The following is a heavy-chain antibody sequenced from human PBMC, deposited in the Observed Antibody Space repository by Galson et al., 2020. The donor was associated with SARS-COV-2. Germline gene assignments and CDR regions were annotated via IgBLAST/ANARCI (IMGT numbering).Heavy chain of an antibody. CDR1: GYSVSTSNY. CDR3: ARQGVNMIVLVTVPGWYFDL. D-gene: IGHD3-22*01. V-gene: IGHV4-38-2*02. CDR2: VYPSGTT. Sequence: SETLSLTCTVSGYSVSTSNYWCWVRQPPGRGLEWSGSVYPSGTTYYNPSLKRRVTISVDTSKNQFPLRLDSVTAADTALYYCARQGVNMIVLVTVPGWYFDLWGRGTLVTVSS. J-gene: IGHJ2*01.